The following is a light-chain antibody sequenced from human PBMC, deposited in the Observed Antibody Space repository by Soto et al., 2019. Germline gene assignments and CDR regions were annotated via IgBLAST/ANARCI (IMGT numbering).Light chain of an antibody. Sequence: DIHMTQSPSSVSASVGDRFTITCRASQGIARWLEWYQQKPGKAPKLLIYPASSLESGVPSRFRGSGSGTDFTLTISSLQPEDFETYYCQQANSFPWTFGQGTKVDI. CDR1: QGIARW. CDR2: PAS. CDR3: QQANSFPWT. V-gene: IGKV1-12*01. J-gene: IGKJ1*01.